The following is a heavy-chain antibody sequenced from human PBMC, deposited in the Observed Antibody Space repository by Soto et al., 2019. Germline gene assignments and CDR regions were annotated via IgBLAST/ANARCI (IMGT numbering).Heavy chain of an antibody. CDR3: ASAGFYYGLDV. CDR2: ISPGDSDT. V-gene: IGHV5-51*01. CDR1: GYSFTSHW. Sequence: GESLKISCKTSGYSFTSHWIAWVRQMPGKGLEWMGIISPGDSDTKYSPSFQGQVTISADMSISTAYLQWSSLKASDTATYYCASAGFYYGLDVWGQGTTVTVSS. J-gene: IGHJ6*02.